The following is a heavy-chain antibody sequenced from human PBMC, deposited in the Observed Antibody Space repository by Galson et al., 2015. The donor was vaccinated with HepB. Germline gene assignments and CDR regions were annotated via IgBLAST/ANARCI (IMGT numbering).Heavy chain of an antibody. V-gene: IGHV1-2*02. CDR3: ARAGGRGSNHGPLDY. Sequence: SVKVSCKASGYTFTNYYMHWVRQAPGQGLEWMGWINPKSRGPNFAQKFQGRVTMTRDTSISTAYLELNSLTSDDTAVYYCARAGGRGSNHGPLDYWGQGTLVTVSS. CDR2: INPKSRGP. J-gene: IGHJ4*02. D-gene: IGHD3-16*01. CDR1: GYTFTNYY.